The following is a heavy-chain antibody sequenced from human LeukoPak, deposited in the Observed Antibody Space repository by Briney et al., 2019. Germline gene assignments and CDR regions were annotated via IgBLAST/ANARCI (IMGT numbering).Heavy chain of an antibody. CDR1: GLTFDDYG. Sequence: GGSLRLSCAASGLTFDDYGMSWVRQAPGKGLEWVSGINWNGGSTGYADSVKGRFTISRDNAKNSLYLQMNSLRAEDTAVYYCARGSGSSFDYWGQGTLVTVSS. CDR3: ARGSGSSFDY. CDR2: INWNGGST. J-gene: IGHJ4*02. V-gene: IGHV3-20*04. D-gene: IGHD1-26*01.